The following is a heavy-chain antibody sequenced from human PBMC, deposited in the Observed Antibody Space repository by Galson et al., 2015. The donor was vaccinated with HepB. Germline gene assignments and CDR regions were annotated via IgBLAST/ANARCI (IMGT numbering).Heavy chain of an antibody. CDR1: GFAFSSYE. D-gene: IGHD1-26*01. J-gene: IGHJ4*02. Sequence: SLRLSCAAAGFAFSSYELNWVRQAPGKGLEWVSYISSSGSATKYADSVKGRFTISRDNAKNSLFLQMNSLRAEDTAVYYCARDGPSPIVGEGHDYWGQGTLVTVSS. CDR3: ARDGPSPIVGEGHDY. V-gene: IGHV3-48*03. CDR2: ISSSGSAT.